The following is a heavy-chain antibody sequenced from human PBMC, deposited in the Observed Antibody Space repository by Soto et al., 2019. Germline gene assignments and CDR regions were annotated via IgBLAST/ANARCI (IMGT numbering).Heavy chain of an antibody. V-gene: IGHV1-18*01. CDR1: GYTFTNYA. D-gene: IGHD6-13*01. CDR3: ARDLAAACPFDC. J-gene: IGHJ4*02. Sequence: QVQLVQSGAEVKKPGASVKVSCKASGYTFTNYAFSWVRQAPGQGLEWMGWISAYNGNTNYPQKLQGRVTMTTDTSTSTAYMELRSLRFDDTAVYYCARDLAAACPFDCWGQGTLVTVSS. CDR2: ISAYNGNT.